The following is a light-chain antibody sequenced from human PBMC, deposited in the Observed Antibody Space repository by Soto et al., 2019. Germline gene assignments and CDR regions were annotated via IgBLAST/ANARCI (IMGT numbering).Light chain of an antibody. J-gene: IGKJ1*01. V-gene: IGKV3-20*01. CDR1: QSVSSNY. Sequence: EIVLTQYPGTLSLSPGERATISCRASQSVSSNYLAWYQQKPGQAPRPLIYGASSRATGIPDRFSGSGAGTDFTLTICRLEPEDFAVYYCQQDGSSPWTFGQGTKFEIK. CDR2: GAS. CDR3: QQDGSSPWT.